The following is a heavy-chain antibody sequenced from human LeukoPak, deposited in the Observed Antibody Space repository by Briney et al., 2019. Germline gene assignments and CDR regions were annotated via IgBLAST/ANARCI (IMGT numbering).Heavy chain of an antibody. CDR2: IYYSGST. J-gene: IGHJ5*02. CDR3: AREYSSSWGVSSNWFDP. Sequence: SETLSLTCTVSGGSISSSSYYWGWIRQPPGKGLEWIGSIYYSGSTYYNPSLKSRVTISVDTSKNQFSLKLSSVTAADTAVYYCAREYSSSWGVSSNWFDPWGQGTLVTVSS. CDR1: GGSISSSSYY. V-gene: IGHV4-39*07. D-gene: IGHD6-13*01.